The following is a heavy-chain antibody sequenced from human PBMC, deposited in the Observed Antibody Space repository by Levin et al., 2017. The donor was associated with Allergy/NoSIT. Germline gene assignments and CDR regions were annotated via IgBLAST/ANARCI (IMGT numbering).Heavy chain of an antibody. D-gene: IGHD6-13*01. J-gene: IGHJ5*02. V-gene: IGHV3-21*01. CDR2: ISSSSSYI. Sequence: GGSLRLSCAASGFTFSSYSMNWVRQAPGKGLEWVSSISSSSSYIYYADSVKGRFTISRDNAKNSLYLQMNSLRAEDTAVYYCARDKGIAAAPFDPWGQGTLVTVSS. CDR3: ARDKGIAAAPFDP. CDR1: GFTFSSYS.